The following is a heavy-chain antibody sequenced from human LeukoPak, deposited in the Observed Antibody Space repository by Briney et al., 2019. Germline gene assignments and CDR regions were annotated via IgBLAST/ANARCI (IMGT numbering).Heavy chain of an antibody. J-gene: IGHJ4*02. Sequence: GASVKVSCKASGYTFTGYYMHWVRQAPGQGLEWMGWINPNSGGTNYAQKFQGRVTMTRDTSISTAYMELSRLRSDDTAVYYCARDLNYGFWSGYYTHGGFDYWGQGTLVTVSS. D-gene: IGHD3-3*01. CDR1: GYTFTGYY. CDR2: INPNSGGT. CDR3: ARDLNYGFWSGYYTHGGFDY. V-gene: IGHV1-2*02.